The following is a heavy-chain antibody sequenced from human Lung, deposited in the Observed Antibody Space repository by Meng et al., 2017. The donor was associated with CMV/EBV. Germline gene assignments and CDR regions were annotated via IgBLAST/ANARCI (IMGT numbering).Heavy chain of an antibody. D-gene: IGHD1-26*01. CDR2: INAYNGDT. CDR1: GYTFTNYG. CDR3: ARVEVGITSGDY. Sequence: QAQLVESGGEVKKPGASRKVSCKASGYTFTNYGITWVRQAPGQGLEWMGWINAYNGDTNYAQTLQGRVTMTTDTSTSTAYMELRSLRSDDTAVYYCARVEVGITSGDYWGQGTLVTVSS. V-gene: IGHV1-18*01. J-gene: IGHJ4*02.